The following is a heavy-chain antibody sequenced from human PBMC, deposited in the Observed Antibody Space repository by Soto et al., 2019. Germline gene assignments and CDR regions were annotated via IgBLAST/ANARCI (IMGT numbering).Heavy chain of an antibody. J-gene: IGHJ4*02. D-gene: IGHD1-1*01. Sequence: PGGSLRLSCAGSGFTFSMYWMHWVRQVPGKGPEWVSRINDDGISTNYADSVKGRFTISKDNAKNTLYLQMNALRAEDTAVYYCTRGPRSTSTGTGAFWGQGTLVTVSS. V-gene: IGHV3-74*01. CDR2: INDDGIST. CDR3: TRGPRSTSTGTGAF. CDR1: GFTFSMYW.